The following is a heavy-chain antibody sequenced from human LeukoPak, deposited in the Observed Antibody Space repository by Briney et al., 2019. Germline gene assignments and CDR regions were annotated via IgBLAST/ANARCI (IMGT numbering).Heavy chain of an antibody. V-gene: IGHV4-4*07. Sequence: KPSETLSLTCTVSGGSISSYYWSWIRQPAGKGLEWIGRIYTSGSTNYNPSLKSRVTISVDTSKNQFSLKLSSVTAADTAVYYCARRGYSYGLRRGAFDIWGQGTMVTVSS. CDR2: IYTSGST. D-gene: IGHD5-18*01. CDR1: GGSISSYY. CDR3: ARRGYSYGLRRGAFDI. J-gene: IGHJ3*02.